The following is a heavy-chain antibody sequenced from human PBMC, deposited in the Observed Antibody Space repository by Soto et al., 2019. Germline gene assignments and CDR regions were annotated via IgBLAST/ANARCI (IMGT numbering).Heavy chain of an antibody. CDR1: GGTFSSYA. Sequence: QVQLVQSGAEVKKPGSSVKVSCKASGGTFSSYAISWVRQAPGQGLEWMGGIIPIFGTANYAQKFQGRVTITTDESNSTTYMELIRLRSQETAVYYCAVSPPHSFWSGYSRGVYFDYWGQGTLVTVSS. D-gene: IGHD3-3*01. CDR3: AVSPPHSFWSGYSRGVYFDY. V-gene: IGHV1-69*01. J-gene: IGHJ4*02. CDR2: IIPIFGTA.